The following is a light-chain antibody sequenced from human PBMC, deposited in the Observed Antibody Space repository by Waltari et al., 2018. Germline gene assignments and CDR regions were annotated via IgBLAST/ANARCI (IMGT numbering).Light chain of an antibody. CDR2: YDN. J-gene: IGLJ1*01. CDR3: QVWETTRGHQGV. CDR1: DVGSYS. V-gene: IGLV3-21*01. Sequence: YVLTQPPSVSVAPGNTATLTCGGDDVGSYSVHWYQKKPGQAPVLVIFYDNDRPSGIPERFSGSNSGNTATLTISRVEAGDEADYYCQVWETTRGHQGVFGPGTKVTVL.